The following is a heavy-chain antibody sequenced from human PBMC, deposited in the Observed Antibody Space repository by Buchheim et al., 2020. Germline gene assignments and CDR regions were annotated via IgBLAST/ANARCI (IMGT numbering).Heavy chain of an antibody. CDR2: INPSGGST. D-gene: IGHD6-13*01. CDR1: GYTFTSYY. CDR3: ARDRIGIAAAGPYYYYYYGMDV. J-gene: IGHJ6*02. Sequence: QVQLVQSGAEVKKPGASVKVSCKASGYTFTSYYMHWVRQAPGQGLEWMGIINPSGGSTSYAQKFQGRVTMTRDTSTSTVYMELSSLRSEDTAVYYCARDRIGIAAAGPYYYYYYGMDVWGQGTT. V-gene: IGHV1-46*01.